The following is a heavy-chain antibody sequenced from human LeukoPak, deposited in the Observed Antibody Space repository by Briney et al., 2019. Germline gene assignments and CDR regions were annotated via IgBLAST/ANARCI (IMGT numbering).Heavy chain of an antibody. J-gene: IGHJ4*02. D-gene: IGHD5-12*01. CDR1: GGSISSGDYY. CDR2: IYYSGST. CDR3: ARRRDRGYDFDY. V-gene: IGHV4-30-4*01. Sequence: SETLSLTCTVSGGSISSGDYYWSWIRQPPGKGLEWIGYIYYSGSTYYNPSLKSRLTISVDTSKSQFSLRLSSVTAADTAVYYCARRRDRGYDFDYWGQGTLVTVSS.